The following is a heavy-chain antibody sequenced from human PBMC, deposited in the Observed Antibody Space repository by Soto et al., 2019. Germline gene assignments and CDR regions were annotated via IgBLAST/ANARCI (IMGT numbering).Heavy chain of an antibody. Sequence: KASETLSLTCTVSAGSITTSYWSWIRQPLGKALEWIGYISYRGSTNYNPSLKSRLTISIDTSKSQISLKLTSMTTADTAVYYCASSGIVGREVNTWFDPWGQGTLVTVSS. D-gene: IGHD3-22*01. CDR2: ISYRGST. V-gene: IGHV4-59*01. CDR3: ASSGIVGREVNTWFDP. CDR1: AGSITTSY. J-gene: IGHJ5*02.